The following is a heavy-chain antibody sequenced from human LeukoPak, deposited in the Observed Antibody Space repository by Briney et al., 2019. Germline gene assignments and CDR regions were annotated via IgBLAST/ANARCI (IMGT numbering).Heavy chain of an antibody. D-gene: IGHD1-26*01. J-gene: IGHJ4*02. CDR1: GGSISSSSYY. CDR3: AKGPGSYGFDY. Sequence: PSEALSPTCTVSGGSISSSSYYWGWIRQPPGKGLEWIGSIYYSGSTYYNPSLKSRVTISVDTSKNQFSLKLSSVTAADTAVYYCAKGPGSYGFDYWGQGTLVTVSS. CDR2: IYYSGST. V-gene: IGHV4-39*01.